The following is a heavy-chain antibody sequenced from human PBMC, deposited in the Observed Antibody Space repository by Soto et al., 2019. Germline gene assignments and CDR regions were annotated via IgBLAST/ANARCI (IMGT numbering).Heavy chain of an antibody. CDR1: GGSINSGGYY. CDR3: ARDRGDYDFWSGTGGYFDF. CDR2: IFYSGST. V-gene: IGHV4-31*03. D-gene: IGHD3-3*01. Sequence: QVQLQESGPGLVKPSQSLSLTCSFSGGSINSGGYYWSWIRQHPGKGLEWIGSIFYSGSTYYNPSLKSRVTISVDTSKNQFSLKLKSVTVADTAVYYCARDRGDYDFWSGTGGYFDFWGQGTLVTVSS. J-gene: IGHJ4*02.